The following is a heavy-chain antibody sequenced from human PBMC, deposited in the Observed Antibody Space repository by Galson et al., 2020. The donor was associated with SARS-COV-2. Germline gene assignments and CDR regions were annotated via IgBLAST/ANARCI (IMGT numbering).Heavy chain of an antibody. V-gene: IGHV3-23*01. CDR1: GFVFSDYA. J-gene: IGHJ4*02. D-gene: IGHD3-16*02. CDR2: ISASGDKA. Sequence: GGSLRLSCAASGFVFSDYALNWVRQAPGKGPEWVSAISASGDKAYYADSVKGRFTISRDNSKNTLDLQMNSLRVEDSAVYYCAKVRPIGRLDEDFWGQGTLVSVSS. CDR3: AKVRPIGRLDEDF.